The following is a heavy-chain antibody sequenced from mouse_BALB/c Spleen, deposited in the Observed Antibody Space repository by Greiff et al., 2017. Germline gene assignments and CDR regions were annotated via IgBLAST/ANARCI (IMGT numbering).Heavy chain of an antibody. Sequence: EVQRVESGAELVRSGASVKLSCTASGFNIKDYYMHWVKQRPEQGLEWIGWIDPENGDTEYAPKFLGKATMTADTSSNTAYLQLSSLTSEDTAVYYCNAWGGNYFPFDYWGQGTTLTVSS. D-gene: IGHD2-1*01. CDR2: IDPENGDT. CDR3: NAWGGNYFPFDY. J-gene: IGHJ2*01. CDR1: GFNIKDYY. V-gene: IGHV14-4*02.